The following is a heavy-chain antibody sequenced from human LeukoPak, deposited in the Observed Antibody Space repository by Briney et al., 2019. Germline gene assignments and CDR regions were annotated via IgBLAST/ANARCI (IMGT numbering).Heavy chain of an antibody. CDR1: GFTFSNAW. V-gene: IGHV3-15*01. D-gene: IGHD2-15*01. CDR2: IKSKTDGGTT. CDR3: TTEIIVVVVAATPRS. J-gene: IGHJ4*02. Sequence: GGSLRLSCAASGFTFSNAWMSWVRQAPGKGLEWVGRIKSKTDGGTTDYAAPVKGRFTISRDDSKNTLCLQMNSLKTEDTAVYYCTTEIIVVVVAATPRSWGQGTLVTVSS.